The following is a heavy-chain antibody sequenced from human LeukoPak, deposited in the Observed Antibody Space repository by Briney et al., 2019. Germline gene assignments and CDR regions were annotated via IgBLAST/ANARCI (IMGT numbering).Heavy chain of an antibody. CDR2: IGSVTTYI. J-gene: IGHJ4*02. V-gene: IGHV3-21*01. D-gene: IGHD6-19*01. Sequence: PGGSLRLSCEASGFXFSDYTMNWVRQAPGKGLEWVSSIGSVTTYIYYADSVKGRFTISRDNAKNSLSLQMNSLRAEDTAVYYCARAIAVAGPYYFDYWGQGTLVTVSS. CDR1: GFXFSDYT. CDR3: ARAIAVAGPYYFDY.